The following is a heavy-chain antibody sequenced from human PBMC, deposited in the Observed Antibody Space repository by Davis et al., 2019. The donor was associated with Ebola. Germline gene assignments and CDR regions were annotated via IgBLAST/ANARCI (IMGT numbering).Heavy chain of an antibody. Sequence: GESLKISCAASGFTFSSYSMNWVRQAPGKGLEWVSSISSSSSYIYYADSVKGRFTISRDNAKKSLYLQMNSLRAEDTAVYYCAREGYGDYDYWGQGTLVTVSS. CDR1: GFTFSSYS. CDR2: ISSSSSYI. D-gene: IGHD4-17*01. CDR3: AREGYGDYDY. J-gene: IGHJ4*02. V-gene: IGHV3-21*01.